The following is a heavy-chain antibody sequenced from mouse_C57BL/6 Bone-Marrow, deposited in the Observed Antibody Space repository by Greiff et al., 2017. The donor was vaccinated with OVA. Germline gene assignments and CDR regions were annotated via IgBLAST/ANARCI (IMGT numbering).Heavy chain of an antibody. Sequence: QVQLQQPGAELVMPGASVKLSCKASGYTFTSYWMHWVKQRPGQGLEWIGELDPSDSYTNYNQKFKGKSTLTVDKSSSTAYMQLSSLTSEDSAVYYCARDLYYGSSYVEYAMDYWGQGTSVTVSS. V-gene: IGHV1-69*01. CDR1: GYTFTSYW. CDR2: LDPSDSYT. D-gene: IGHD1-1*01. J-gene: IGHJ4*01. CDR3: ARDLYYGSSYVEYAMDY.